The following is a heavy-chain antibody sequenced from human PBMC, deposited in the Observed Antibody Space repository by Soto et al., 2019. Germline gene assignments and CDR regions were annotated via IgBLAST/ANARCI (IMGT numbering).Heavy chain of an antibody. CDR3: GRAYYDLAPRCDY. CDR2: ISAYNGNT. J-gene: IGHJ4*02. D-gene: IGHD3-22*01. Sequence: QVQLVQSGAEVKKPGASVKVSCKASGYTFTSYGISWVRQAPGQGLEWMGWISAYNGNTNYSQKLQGRVTMTTDTDTSPAYEELRSLRSDDTAVYYCGRAYYDLAPRCDYWGQGSRVTVS. CDR1: GYTFTSYG. V-gene: IGHV1-18*01.